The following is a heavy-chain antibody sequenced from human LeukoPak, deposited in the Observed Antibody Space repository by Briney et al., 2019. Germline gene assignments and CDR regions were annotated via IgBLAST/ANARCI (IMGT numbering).Heavy chain of an antibody. CDR2: ISSSGSTI. Sequence: PGGSLRLSCAASGFTFSSYEMNWVRQAPGKGLEWVSYISSSGSTIYYADSVKGRFTISRDNAKNSLYLQMNSLRAEDTAVYYCARDSYYYGSGSYLSWGQGTLVTVSS. V-gene: IGHV3-48*03. J-gene: IGHJ4*02. D-gene: IGHD3-10*01. CDR1: GFTFSSYE. CDR3: ARDSYYYGSGSYLS.